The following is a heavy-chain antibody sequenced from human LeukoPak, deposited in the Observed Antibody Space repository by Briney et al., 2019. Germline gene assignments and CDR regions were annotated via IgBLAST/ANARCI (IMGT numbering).Heavy chain of an antibody. Sequence: GRSLRLSCVASGFTFTNYVIHWVRQSSGKGLEWVGHIDKKDNLYATAYAESVKGRFTVSRDDSKDTAFLHMDSLKTEDTALYYCTRDRGTYNWFDPWGQGTLVTVSS. CDR3: TRDRGTYNWFDP. D-gene: IGHD2-15*01. CDR1: GFTFTNYV. J-gene: IGHJ5*02. V-gene: IGHV3-73*01. CDR2: IDKKDNLYAT.